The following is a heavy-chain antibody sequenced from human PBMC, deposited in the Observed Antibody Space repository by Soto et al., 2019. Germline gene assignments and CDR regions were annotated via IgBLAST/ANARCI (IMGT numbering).Heavy chain of an antibody. CDR1: GFTFSNYA. J-gene: IGHJ4*02. D-gene: IGHD6-13*01. Sequence: VQLLESGGGLVQPGGSLRLSCAASGFTFSNYAMTWVRQAPGKGLEWVSVITGSGGGTYFVDSVKGRFTISRDNSKNTVYLQMNSLGAEDTAVYYCAKRPLTAAGFDYWGQGTLVTVSS. CDR3: AKRPLTAAGFDY. CDR2: ITGSGGGT. V-gene: IGHV3-23*02.